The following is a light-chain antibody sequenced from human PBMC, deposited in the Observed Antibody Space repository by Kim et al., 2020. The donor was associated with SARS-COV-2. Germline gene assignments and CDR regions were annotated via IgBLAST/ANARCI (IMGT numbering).Light chain of an antibody. J-gene: IGKJ2*01. CDR2: DAS. Sequence: DIQMTQSPSSLSASIGDRVTITCQASQDISNHLNWYQQKPGKAPKLLIYDASKLETGAPSRFRGRVSGSDFTLTISSLQPEDIATYFCQQFDKLPYTFGKETKLDI. V-gene: IGKV1-33*01. CDR3: QQFDKLPYT. CDR1: QDISNH.